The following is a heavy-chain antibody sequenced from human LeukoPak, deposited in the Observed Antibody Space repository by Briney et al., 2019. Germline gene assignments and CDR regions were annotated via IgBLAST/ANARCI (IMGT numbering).Heavy chain of an antibody. Sequence: GGSLRLSCAASGFTFNNHWMTWVRQAPGKGLEWVANIKQDGAEKYYVDSVRGRFTISRDNTKNSLYLQMNSLRAEDTAVYYCARDELDYWGQGTLVTVSS. CDR1: GFTFNNHW. CDR3: ARDELDY. CDR2: IKQDGAEK. V-gene: IGHV3-7*01. J-gene: IGHJ4*02.